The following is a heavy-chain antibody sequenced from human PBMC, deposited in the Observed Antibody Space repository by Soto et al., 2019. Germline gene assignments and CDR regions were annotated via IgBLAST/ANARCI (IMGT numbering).Heavy chain of an antibody. CDR1: GGTFISYA. D-gene: IGHD6-13*01. CDR3: ARGHIAAAGTRNWFDP. J-gene: IGHJ5*02. V-gene: IGHV1-69*13. CDR2: IIPIFGTA. Sequence: GXSVKVSFKASGGTFISYAISWVRQAPGQGLEWMGGIIPIFGTANYAQKFQGRVTITADESTSTAYMELSSLRSEDTAVYYCARGHIAAAGTRNWFDPWGQGTLVTVSS.